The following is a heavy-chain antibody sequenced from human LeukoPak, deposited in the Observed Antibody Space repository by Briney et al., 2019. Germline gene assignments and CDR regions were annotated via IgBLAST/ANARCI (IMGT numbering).Heavy chain of an antibody. CDR2: ICYSATT. Sequence: PSETLSRTATGSGGSISGYYWIWIRQPPGKGLEWLGYICYSATTTANPSIKSRVTISVDTSKNQFSLKLSSVTAADTAVYYCARDVSPYSNYRGDGMDVWGQGTTVTVSS. V-gene: IGHV4-59*12. CDR1: GGSISGYY. D-gene: IGHD4-11*01. J-gene: IGHJ6*02. CDR3: ARDVSPYSNYRGDGMDV.